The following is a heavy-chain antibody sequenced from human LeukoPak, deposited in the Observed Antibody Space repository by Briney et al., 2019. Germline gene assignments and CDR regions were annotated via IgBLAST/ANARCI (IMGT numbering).Heavy chain of an antibody. CDR1: GGSISGGSISGYH. Sequence: SETLSLTCSVSGGSISGGSISGYHWSWIRQPPGKGLELIAYMHYSGTTHYNPSLKSRVTISVDTSKNQFSLKLSSVTAADTAVYYCAREDILTGRDAFDIWGQGTMVTVSS. D-gene: IGHD3-9*01. J-gene: IGHJ3*02. CDR3: AREDILTGRDAFDI. CDR2: MHYSGTT. V-gene: IGHV4-61*08.